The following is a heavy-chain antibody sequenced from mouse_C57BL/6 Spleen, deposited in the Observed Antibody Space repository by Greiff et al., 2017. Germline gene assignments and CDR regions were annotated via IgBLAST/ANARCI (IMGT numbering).Heavy chain of an antibody. J-gene: IGHJ2*01. CDR3: ARRTRRIGGYCDY. V-gene: IGHV2-9-1*01. CDR2: IWTGGGT. D-gene: IGHD2-14*01. Sequence: VMLVESGPGLVAPSQSLSITCTVSGFSLTSYAISWVCQPPGQGLEWLGVIWTGGGTNYNSALNSRLSISKDNSKSQVFLKMISLHTDDTARYYCARRTRRIGGYCDYWGQGTTLTVSS. CDR1: GFSLTSYA.